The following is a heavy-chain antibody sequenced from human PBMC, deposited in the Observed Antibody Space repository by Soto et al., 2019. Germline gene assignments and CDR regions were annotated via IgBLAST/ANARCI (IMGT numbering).Heavy chain of an antibody. Sequence: SETLSLTCTVSGGSISSGSYYWNWIRQHPGKGLEWIGYIYYSGNTHYNPSLKSRVTISVDTSKNQFSLKLSSVTAADTAVYYCARGPQKIASFGVAYLAVWGKGTTVPVS. V-gene: IGHV4-31*03. CDR2: IYYSGNT. CDR1: GGSISSGSYY. J-gene: IGHJ6*03. CDR3: ARGPQKIASFGVAYLAV. D-gene: IGHD3-3*01.